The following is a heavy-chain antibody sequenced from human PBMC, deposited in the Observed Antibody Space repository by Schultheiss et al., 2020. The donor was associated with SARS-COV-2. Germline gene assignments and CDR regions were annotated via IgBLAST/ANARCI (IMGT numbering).Heavy chain of an antibody. CDR1: GFTFSSYS. CDR3: ARDLLVIATSGFDP. D-gene: IGHD2-21*01. J-gene: IGHJ5*02. Sequence: GESLKISCAASGFTFSSYSMNWVRQAPGKGLEWVSSISSSSSYTNYADSVKGRFTISRDNAKNSLYLQMNSLRAEDTAVYYCARDLLVIATSGFDPWGQGTLVNVSS. CDR2: ISSSSSYT. V-gene: IGHV3-21*01.